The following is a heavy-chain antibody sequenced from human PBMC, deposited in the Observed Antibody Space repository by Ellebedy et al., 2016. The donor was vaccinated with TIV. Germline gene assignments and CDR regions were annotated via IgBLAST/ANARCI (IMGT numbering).Heavy chain of an antibody. J-gene: IGHJ6*02. CDR3: AKSTYGDYPVGYGMDV. Sequence: GESLKISCKGSGDSLTNYWINWVRQMPGKGLGWMGRIVPSYSSTNYSPSFQGHVTISVDKSISTAYLHWSSLEASDTAMYYCAKSTYGDYPVGYGMDVWGQGTSVTVSS. CDR1: GDSLTNYW. CDR2: IVPSYSST. D-gene: IGHD4-17*01. V-gene: IGHV5-10-1*01.